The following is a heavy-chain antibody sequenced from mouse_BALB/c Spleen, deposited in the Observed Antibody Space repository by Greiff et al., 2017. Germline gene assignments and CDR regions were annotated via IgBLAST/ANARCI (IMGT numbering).Heavy chain of an antibody. CDR1: GFTFSSFG. CDR3: AREEDYYGYNYFDD. CDR2: ISSGSSTI. Sequence: EVKLMESGGGLVQPGGSRKLSCAASGFTFSSFGMHWVRQAPEKGLEWVAYISSGSSTIYYADTVKGRFTISRDNPKNTLFLQMTSLRSEDTAMYYCAREEDYYGYNYFDDWGQGTTLTVSS. V-gene: IGHV5-17*02. J-gene: IGHJ2*01. D-gene: IGHD1-2*01.